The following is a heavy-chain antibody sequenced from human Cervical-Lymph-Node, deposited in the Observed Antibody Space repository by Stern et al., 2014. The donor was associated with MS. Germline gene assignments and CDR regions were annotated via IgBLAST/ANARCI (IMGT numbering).Heavy chain of an antibody. D-gene: IGHD5-18*01. Sequence: MQLVQSGGGLVQPGRSLRLSCAASGFTFDRFAMHWVRQAPGKGLEWVSGISWNSGGIGYADSVKGRFTISRDNAKNSLYLLMNSLTTEDTALYYCAKDTSPSYDSYYGMDVWGQGTTVTVSS. CDR2: ISWNSGGI. V-gene: IGHV3-9*01. J-gene: IGHJ6*02. CDR3: AKDTSPSYDSYYGMDV. CDR1: GFTFDRFA.